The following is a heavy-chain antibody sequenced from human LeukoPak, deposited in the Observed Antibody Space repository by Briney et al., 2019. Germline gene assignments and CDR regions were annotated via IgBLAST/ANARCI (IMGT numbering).Heavy chain of an antibody. CDR2: IYYTGST. CDR3: ARWMGTCNAFGF. CDR1: GDSITHYY. V-gene: IGHV4-59*01. J-gene: IGHJ3*01. Sequence: SATLFLTCTVSGDSITHYYWTWLRQPPGKGLEWIGHIYYTGSTSLTPSRKGRVTISVDTSKDHFYLRLMSVTAADTAVYFCARWMGTCNAFGFWGQG. D-gene: IGHD2-2*03.